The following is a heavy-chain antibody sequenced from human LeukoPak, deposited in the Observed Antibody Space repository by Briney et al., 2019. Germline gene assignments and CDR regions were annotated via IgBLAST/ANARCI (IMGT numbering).Heavy chain of an antibody. D-gene: IGHD3-22*01. CDR1: GGSFSGYY. Sequence: SETLSLTCAVYGGSFSGYYWSWIRQPPGKGLEWIGEINHSGSTNYNPSLKSRVTISVDTSKNQFSLKLSSVTAADTAVYYCARRGALRYYDSSGYYSTWGQGTLVTVSS. V-gene: IGHV4-34*01. CDR2: INHSGST. J-gene: IGHJ5*02. CDR3: ARRGALRYYDSSGYYST.